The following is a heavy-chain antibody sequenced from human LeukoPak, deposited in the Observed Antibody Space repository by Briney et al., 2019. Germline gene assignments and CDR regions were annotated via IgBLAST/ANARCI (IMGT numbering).Heavy chain of an antibody. CDR2: IIPIFGTA. V-gene: IGHV1-69*01. CDR1: GGTFSSYA. CDR3: ARGLRFLEWFYY. J-gene: IGHJ4*02. Sequence: SVKVSCKASGGTFSSYAISWVRQAPGQGLEWMGGIIPIFGTANYAQKFQGRVTITADESTSTAYMELSSLRSEDTAVYYCARGLRFLEWFYYWGQGTLVAVSS. D-gene: IGHD3-3*01.